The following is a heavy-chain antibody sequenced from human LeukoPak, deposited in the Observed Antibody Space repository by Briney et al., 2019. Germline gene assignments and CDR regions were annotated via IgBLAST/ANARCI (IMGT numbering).Heavy chain of an antibody. Sequence: SETLSFTCAVYGGSFSGYYWSWIRQPPGNGLEWIGTIKRSANTNYKPSSKSRATISVGTSKNQFSLKLSSVPAADTAVYYCARGHQWLRKSSFDYWGRGTLVTVSS. CDR2: IKRSANT. J-gene: IGHJ4*02. CDR3: ARGHQWLRKSSFDY. D-gene: IGHD5-12*01. V-gene: IGHV4-34*01. CDR1: GGSFSGYY.